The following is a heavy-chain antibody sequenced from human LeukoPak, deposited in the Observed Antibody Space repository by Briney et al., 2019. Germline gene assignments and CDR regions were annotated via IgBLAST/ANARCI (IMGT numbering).Heavy chain of an antibody. V-gene: IGHV3-7*01. Sequence: GGSLRLSCAASGFTFSSYGMHWVRQAPGKGLEWVANIKQDASERYYVDSVKGRFTISRDNAKNSLYLQMNSLRAEDTAVYYCATPTAGTWHFDYWGQGTLVTVSS. CDR2: IKQDASER. CDR3: ATPTAGTWHFDY. J-gene: IGHJ4*02. D-gene: IGHD1-1*01. CDR1: GFTFSSYG.